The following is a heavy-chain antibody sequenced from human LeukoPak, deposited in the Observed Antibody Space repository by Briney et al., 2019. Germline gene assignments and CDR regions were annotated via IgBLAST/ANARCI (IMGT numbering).Heavy chain of an antibody. CDR1: GFTFSNYA. J-gene: IGHJ4*02. D-gene: IGHD6-19*01. V-gene: IGHV3-23*01. CDR2: LSGSGVRT. Sequence: GGSLRLSCTVSGFTFSNYAMTWVRQAPGKGLEWVSGLSGSGVRTDYADSVKGRFTVSRDISKDTLYLQMNDLRAEDTAVYYCAKAEGYSTGWFSYWGQGTLVTVSS. CDR3: AKAEGYSTGWFSY.